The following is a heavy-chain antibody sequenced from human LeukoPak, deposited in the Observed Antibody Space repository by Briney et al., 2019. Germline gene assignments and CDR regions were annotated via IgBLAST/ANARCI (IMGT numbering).Heavy chain of an antibody. Sequence: ASVKVPCKASGYTFNNYGISWVRQAPGHGLEWMGRISAYNGNTNYAQKVQDRVTMTTDTSTSTAYMELRNLTSDDTAVYYCARDSADCSGGSCYSAEYFQHWGQGTLVTVSS. J-gene: IGHJ1*01. CDR1: GYTFNNYG. V-gene: IGHV1-18*01. CDR2: ISAYNGNT. D-gene: IGHD2-15*01. CDR3: ARDSADCSGGSCYSAEYFQH.